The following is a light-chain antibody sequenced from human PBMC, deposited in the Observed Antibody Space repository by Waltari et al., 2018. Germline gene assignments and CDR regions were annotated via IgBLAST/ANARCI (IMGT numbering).Light chain of an antibody. CDR2: EDS. CDR3: FSTDNSGNQRV. V-gene: IGLV3-10*01. Sequence: SYELTQPPSVSVSPGHTARITCPGAALPNKYAFCDQQKSGQAPVLVINEDSNRPSGIPERFSGSSSGTMATLTIRGVQVEDEGDYYCFSTDNSGNQRVFGGGTTLTVL. J-gene: IGLJ3*02. CDR1: ALPNKY.